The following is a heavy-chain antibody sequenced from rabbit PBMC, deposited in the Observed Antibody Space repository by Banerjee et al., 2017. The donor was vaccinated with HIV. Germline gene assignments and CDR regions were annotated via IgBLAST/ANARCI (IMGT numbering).Heavy chain of an antibody. CDR3: ARDGGGGYLYALNL. CDR1: GFSFSTTYY. Sequence: QSLEESGGDLVKPAASLTLTCTASGFSFSTTYYMRWVRQAPGKGLEWIACIAAGSSGSTYYASWAKGRFTISKTSSTTVTLQMTSLTAADTATYFCARDGGGGYLYALNLWGPGTLVTVS. V-gene: IGHV1S40*01. J-gene: IGHJ4*01. CDR2: IAAGSSGST. D-gene: IGHD6-1*01.